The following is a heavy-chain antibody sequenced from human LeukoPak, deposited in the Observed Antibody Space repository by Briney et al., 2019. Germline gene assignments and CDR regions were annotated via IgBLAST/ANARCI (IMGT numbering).Heavy chain of an antibody. CDR3: ARGGWSRGWFDP. CDR1: GFAFRDYY. J-gene: IGHJ5*02. D-gene: IGHD6-19*01. V-gene: IGHV3-11*01. CDR2: ITMTGSVI. Sequence: GGSLRLSCAASGFAFRDYYMSWIRQAPGKGLEWISYITMTGSVIQYSDSVKGRYTTSRDNAKNSLYLQMNSLRAEDTAVYYCARGGWSRGWFDPWGQGTLVTVSS.